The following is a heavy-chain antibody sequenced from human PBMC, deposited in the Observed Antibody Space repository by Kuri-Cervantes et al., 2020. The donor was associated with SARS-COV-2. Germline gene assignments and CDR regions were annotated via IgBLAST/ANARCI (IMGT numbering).Heavy chain of an antibody. D-gene: IGHD5-18*01. CDR2: ISSSSSYI. CDR1: GFTFSSYS. Sequence: GESLKISCAASGFTFSSYSMNWARQAPGKGLEWVLSISSSSSYIYYADSVKGRFTISRDNAKNSLYLQMNSLRAEDTAVYYCARDLVGYSYGYADYWGQGTLVTAPQ. V-gene: IGHV3-21*01. J-gene: IGHJ4*02. CDR3: ARDLVGYSYGYADY.